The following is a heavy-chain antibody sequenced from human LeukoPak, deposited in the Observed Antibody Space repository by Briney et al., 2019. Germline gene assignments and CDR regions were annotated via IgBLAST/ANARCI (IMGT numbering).Heavy chain of an antibody. CDR3: ASSYGGAIYY. Sequence: SETLSLTCTVSSGSISNYYWSWIRQSAGKGLEWIGRISSSGSTNYNPSLKSRVTMSVDTSKNQFSLKLSSVTAADTAVYYCASSYGGAIYYWGQGTLVTVSS. CDR1: SGSISNYY. V-gene: IGHV4-4*07. D-gene: IGHD3-10*01. CDR2: ISSSGST. J-gene: IGHJ4*02.